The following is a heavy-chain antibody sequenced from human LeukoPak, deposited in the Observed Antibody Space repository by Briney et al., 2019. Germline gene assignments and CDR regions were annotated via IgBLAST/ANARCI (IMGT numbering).Heavy chain of an antibody. CDR3: ARLLKWELHGGFDI. CDR2: INHSGST. D-gene: IGHD1-26*01. V-gene: IGHV4-34*01. CDR1: GGSFSGYY. J-gene: IGHJ3*02. Sequence: SETLSLTCAVYGGSFSGYYWSWIRQPPGKGLEWIGEINHSGSTNYNPSLKSRVTISVDTSKNQFSLKLSSVTAADTAVYFCARLLKWELHGGFDIWGQGTMVTVSS.